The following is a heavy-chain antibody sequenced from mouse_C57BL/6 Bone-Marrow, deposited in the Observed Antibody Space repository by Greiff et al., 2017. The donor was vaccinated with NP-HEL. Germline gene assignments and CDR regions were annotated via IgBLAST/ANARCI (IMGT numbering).Heavy chain of an antibody. D-gene: IGHD2-2*01. J-gene: IGHJ2*01. Sequence: VQLVESGAELVKPGASVKISCKASGYAFSSYWMNWVKQRPGKGLEWIGQIYPGDGDTNYNGKFKGKATLTADKSSSTAYMQLSSLTSEDSAVYFCARSGYDKGDFDYWGQGTTLTVSS. CDR1: GYAFSSYW. CDR2: IYPGDGDT. CDR3: ARSGYDKGDFDY. V-gene: IGHV1-80*01.